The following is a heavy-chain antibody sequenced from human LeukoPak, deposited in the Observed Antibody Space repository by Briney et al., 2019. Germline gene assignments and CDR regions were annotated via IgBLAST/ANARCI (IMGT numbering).Heavy chain of an antibody. CDR2: IYYSGST. CDR3: ARVSSWSFDY. Sequence: SETLSLTCTVSGGSISNYYWSWIRQPPGKGLEWIGYIYYSGSTNYNPSLKSRVPISVDTSKNQFSLKLSSVTAADSAVYYCARVSSWSFDYWGQRTLVTVSS. D-gene: IGHD6-13*01. V-gene: IGHV4-59*08. CDR1: GGSISNYY. J-gene: IGHJ4*02.